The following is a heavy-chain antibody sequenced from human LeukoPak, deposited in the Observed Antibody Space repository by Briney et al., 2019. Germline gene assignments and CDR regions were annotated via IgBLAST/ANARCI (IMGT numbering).Heavy chain of an antibody. J-gene: IGHJ5*02. V-gene: IGHV3-74*01. CDR1: GFTFSSYW. CDR2: INSDGSDT. Sequence: GGSLRLSCAASGFTFSSYWMHWVRQAPGKGLVWVSRINSDGSDTTYADSVKGRFTISRDDAKNMLFLQMNSLRAEDTAVYYCVRGGPSTWSWGQGTLVTVSS. CDR3: VRGGPSTWS. D-gene: IGHD2-15*01.